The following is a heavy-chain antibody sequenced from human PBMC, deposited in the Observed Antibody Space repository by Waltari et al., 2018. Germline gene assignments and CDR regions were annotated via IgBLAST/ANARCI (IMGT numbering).Heavy chain of an antibody. CDR1: GASGASPALY. CDR3: AGTDLHTKIAFDS. CDR2: RYFTGTT. D-gene: IGHD2-21*01. V-gene: IGHV4-39*01. Sequence: QVRLRESGPGLVKTSEPLSITCAVSGASGASPALYWGWFRQSPERGLEWIGTRYFTGTTHYNPSLRSRVTISADTSRDQFSLRVNSVTAADTAVYYCAGTDLHTKIAFDSWGQGTQVTVSA. J-gene: IGHJ4*02.